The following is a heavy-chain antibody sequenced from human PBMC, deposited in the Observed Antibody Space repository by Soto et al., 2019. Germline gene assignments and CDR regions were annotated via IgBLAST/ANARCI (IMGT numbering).Heavy chain of an antibody. V-gene: IGHV1-18*04. Sequence: QVQLVQSGAELRKPGASVRVSCQASGYTFTRFGIRWVRQARGQGLEWLGWISVYNGDTEFLQGHLGRVALTTDTSTSTAYLELGSLRSDAAAVYYCARTGPYYSETTGYYPFIFDYSGQGSRVPVSS. J-gene: IGHJ4*02. D-gene: IGHD3-22*01. CDR3: ARTGPYYSETTGYYPFIFDY. CDR2: ISVYNGDT. CDR1: GYTFTRFG.